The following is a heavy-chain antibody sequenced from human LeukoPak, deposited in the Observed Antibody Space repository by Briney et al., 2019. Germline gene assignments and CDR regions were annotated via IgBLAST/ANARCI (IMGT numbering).Heavy chain of an antibody. CDR2: MYYSGST. D-gene: IGHD1-14*01. CDR3: ARAHRYGHVNY. CDR1: GGSVSSGSYY. Sequence: SETLSLTCTVSGGSVSSGSYYWSWVRQPPGKGLGWIGYMYYSGSTNYHPSLKSRVTISVDTPKNQFPLTLTSGTAADTAVYYCARAHRYGHVNYWGQGTLVTVSS. J-gene: IGHJ4*02. V-gene: IGHV4-61*01.